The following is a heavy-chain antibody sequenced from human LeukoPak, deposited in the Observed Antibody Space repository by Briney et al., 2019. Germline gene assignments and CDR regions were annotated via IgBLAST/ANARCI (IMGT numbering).Heavy chain of an antibody. V-gene: IGHV3-21*01. J-gene: IGHJ4*02. Sequence: KTGGSLRLSCAASGFTFSSYSMNWVRQAPGKGLEWVSSISSSSSYIYYADSVKGRFTISRDNAKNSLYLQMNSLRAEDTAVYYCASVYDSSGYRLDYWGQGTLVTVSS. D-gene: IGHD3-22*01. CDR1: GFTFSSYS. CDR2: ISSSSSYI. CDR3: ASVYDSSGYRLDY.